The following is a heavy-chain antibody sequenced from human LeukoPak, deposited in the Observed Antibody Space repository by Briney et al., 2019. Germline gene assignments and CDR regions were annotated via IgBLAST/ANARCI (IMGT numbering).Heavy chain of an antibody. V-gene: IGHV4-59*01. D-gene: IGHD2-2*02. J-gene: IGHJ6*02. Sequence: PSETLFLTCTVSGGSISSYYWSWIRQPPGKGLEWIGYIYYSGSTNYNPSLKSRVTISVDTSKNQFSLKLSSVTAADTAVYYCARGRDCSSTSCYSGYYHYDMDVWGQGTTVTVSS. CDR1: GGSISSYY. CDR3: ARGRDCSSTSCYSGYYHYDMDV. CDR2: IYYSGST.